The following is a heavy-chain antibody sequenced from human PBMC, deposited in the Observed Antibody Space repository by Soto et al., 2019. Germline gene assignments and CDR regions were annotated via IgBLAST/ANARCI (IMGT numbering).Heavy chain of an antibody. D-gene: IGHD6-13*01. V-gene: IGHV1-3*01. J-gene: IGHJ3*02. CDR2: INAGNGNT. CDR3: ARPAAAGRGYDAFDI. CDR1: GYTFTSYA. Sequence: VASVKVSCKASGYTFTSYAIHWVRQAPGQRLEWMGWINAGNGNTKYSQKFQGRVTITRDTSASTAYMELSSLRSEDTAVYYCARPAAAGRGYDAFDIWGQGTMVTVS.